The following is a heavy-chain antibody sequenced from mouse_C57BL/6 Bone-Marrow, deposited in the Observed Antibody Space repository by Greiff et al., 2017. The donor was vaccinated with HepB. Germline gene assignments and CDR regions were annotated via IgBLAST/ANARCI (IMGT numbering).Heavy chain of an antibody. V-gene: IGHV2-6-1*01. CDR2: IWSDGST. CDR3: ARHLDDYDVSYAMDY. Sequence: QVQLQQSGPGLVAPSQSLSITCTVSGFSLTSYGVHWVRQPPGKGLEWLVVIWSDGSTTYNSALKSRLSISKDNSKSQVFLKMNSLQTDDTAMYYCARHLDDYDVSYAMDYWGQGTSVTVSS. D-gene: IGHD2-4*01. J-gene: IGHJ4*01. CDR1: GFSLTSYG.